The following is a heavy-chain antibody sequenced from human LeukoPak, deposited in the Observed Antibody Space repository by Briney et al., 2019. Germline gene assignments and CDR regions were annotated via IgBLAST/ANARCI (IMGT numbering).Heavy chain of an antibody. D-gene: IGHD1-26*01. CDR3: ARLESRLVGATPGY. Sequence: SVKVSCKASGGTFSSYTISWVRQAPGQGLDWLGRIIPILGIANYAQKFQGRVTITADKSTSTAYMELSSLRSEDTAVYYCARLESRLVGATPGYWGQGTLVTVSS. CDR2: IIPILGIA. CDR1: GGTFSSYT. J-gene: IGHJ4*02. V-gene: IGHV1-69*02.